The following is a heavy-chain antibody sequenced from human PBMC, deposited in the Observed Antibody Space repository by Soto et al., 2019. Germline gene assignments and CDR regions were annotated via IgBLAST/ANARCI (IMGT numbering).Heavy chain of an antibody. V-gene: IGHV4-31*03. Sequence: PSETLSLTCTVSGGSISSGGYYWSWIRQHPGEGLEWIGYIYYSGSTYYNPSLKSRVTISVDTSKNQFSLRLSSVTAADTAVYYCAGNGPKTTVTYFDYWGQGTLVTVSS. CDR3: AGNGPKTTVTYFDY. D-gene: IGHD4-17*01. J-gene: IGHJ4*02. CDR1: GGSISSGGYY. CDR2: IYYSGST.